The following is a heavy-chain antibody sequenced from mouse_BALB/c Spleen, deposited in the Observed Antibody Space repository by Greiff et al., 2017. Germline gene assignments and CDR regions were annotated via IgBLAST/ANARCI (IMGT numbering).Heavy chain of an antibody. J-gene: IGHJ4*01. Sequence: QVQLQQSGPGLVAPSQSLSITCTVSGFSLTSYGVHWVRQPPGKGLEWLGVIWAGGSTNYNSALMSRLSISKDNSKSQVFLKMNSLQTDDTAMYYCAREGYDVHYAMDYWGQGTSVTVSS. CDR2: IWAGGST. CDR1: GFSLTSYG. CDR3: AREGYDVHYAMDY. V-gene: IGHV2-9*02. D-gene: IGHD2-12*01.